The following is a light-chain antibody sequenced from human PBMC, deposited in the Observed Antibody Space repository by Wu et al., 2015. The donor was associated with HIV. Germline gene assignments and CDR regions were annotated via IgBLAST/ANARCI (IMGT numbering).Light chain of an antibody. Sequence: EIILTQSPATLSLSPGDRATLSCRASQSVSTYLAWYQQQPGQTPRLLIYGASTRATGIPARFSGSGSGTEFTLTISSLQSEDLAVYYCQQYNDWPPTWTFGQGTKVEIK. CDR2: GAS. J-gene: IGKJ1*01. CDR1: QSVSTY. V-gene: IGKV3-15*01. CDR3: QQYNDWPPTWT.